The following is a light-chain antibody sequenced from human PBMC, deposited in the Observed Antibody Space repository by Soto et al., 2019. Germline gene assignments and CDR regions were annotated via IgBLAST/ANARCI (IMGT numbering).Light chain of an antibody. CDR2: ANN. CDR3: QSYDSSLSGSRV. J-gene: IGLJ1*01. CDR1: SSNIGAGYD. V-gene: IGLV1-40*01. Sequence: QSVPTQPPSVSGAPGQRVTISCTGSSSNIGAGYDVHWYQQLPGTAPKLLIYANNNRPSGVPDRFSGSKSVTSASLAITGLQAEDEADYYCQSYDSSLSGSRVFGTGTKLTVL.